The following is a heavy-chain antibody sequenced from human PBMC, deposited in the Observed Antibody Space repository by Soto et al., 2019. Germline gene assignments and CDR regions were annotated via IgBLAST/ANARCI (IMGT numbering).Heavy chain of an antibody. J-gene: IGHJ3*02. D-gene: IGHD3-22*01. CDR3: ATERLTDAVFSGYDAFYI. CDR1: GFSITDYE. CDR2: ITSSSTTK. Sequence: DVQLVESGGDLVQPGGSLRLSCAASGFSITDYEMDWFGQVPGRGWGGASHITSSSTTKNYADSVKGRFTISRDNAKNSLFLQMNSLRAEDTGVYYCATERLTDAVFSGYDAFYIWGRGTMVTVSS. V-gene: IGHV3-48*03.